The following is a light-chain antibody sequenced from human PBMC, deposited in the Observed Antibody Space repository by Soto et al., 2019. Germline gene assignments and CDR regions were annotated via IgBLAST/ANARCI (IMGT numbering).Light chain of an antibody. CDR3: AAWDDSLSGRV. CDR1: SSNIGSSY. V-gene: IGLV1-47*01. CDR2: GNN. Sequence: QSVLTQPPSASGTPGQRVTISCSGSSSNIGSSYVYWYQQLPGTAPKLLIYGNNKRPLGVPDRFSGSKSGTSASLAISGLRSEDEADYYCAAWDDSLSGRVFGGGTKLTVL. J-gene: IGLJ3*02.